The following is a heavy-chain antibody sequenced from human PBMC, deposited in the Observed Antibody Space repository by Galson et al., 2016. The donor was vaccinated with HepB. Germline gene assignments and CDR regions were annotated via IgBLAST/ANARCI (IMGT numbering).Heavy chain of an antibody. CDR2: FYSIDNT. V-gene: IGHV4-39*01. Sequence: SLTCVVSGGSLSTNYYWGWIRQPPGRGLEWIGSFYSIDNTYYNPSLTSRVTISADTSKNQLTLRLKSVTTADTGVYYCATGVVVAGKYYYYYMDVWGKGTTVTVSS. D-gene: IGHD3-3*01. CDR1: GGSLSTNYY. CDR3: ATGVVVAGKYYYYYMDV. J-gene: IGHJ6*03.